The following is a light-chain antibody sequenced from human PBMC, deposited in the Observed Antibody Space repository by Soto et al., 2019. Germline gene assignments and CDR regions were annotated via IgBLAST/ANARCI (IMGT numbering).Light chain of an antibody. CDR1: QGISSS. CDR3: QRYNDYPLT. J-gene: IGKJ4*01. Sequence: DIQLTQSPSFLSASVGDRVTIACRASQGISSSLVWYQQKPGRAPNVLIYAASTLQSGVPSRFSGSGSGTEFTLTISSLQPDDFATYYCQRYNDYPLTFGGGTRVEIK. CDR2: AAS. V-gene: IGKV1-9*01.